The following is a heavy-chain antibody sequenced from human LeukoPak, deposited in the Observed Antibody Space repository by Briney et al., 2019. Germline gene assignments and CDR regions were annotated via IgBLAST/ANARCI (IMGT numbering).Heavy chain of an antibody. CDR2: ISAYNGNT. D-gene: IGHD4-23*01. Sequence: ASVKVSRKASGYTFTSYGISWVRQAPGQGLEWMGWISAYNGNTNYAQKLQGRVTMTTDTSTSTAYMELRSLRSDDTAVYYCARDSPDYGGNSDFDYWGQGTLVTVSS. J-gene: IGHJ4*02. CDR3: ARDSPDYGGNSDFDY. CDR1: GYTFTSYG. V-gene: IGHV1-18*01.